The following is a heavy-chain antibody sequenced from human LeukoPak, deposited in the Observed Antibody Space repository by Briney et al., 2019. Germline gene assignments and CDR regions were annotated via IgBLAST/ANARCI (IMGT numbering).Heavy chain of an antibody. CDR1: GGSISSSSYY. Sequence: SETLSLTCTVSGGSISSSSYYWGWIRQPPGKGLEWVGSIYYSGSTYYNPSLKSRVTISVDTSKNQFSLKLSSVTAADTAVYYCARDRFWSGSGSYYNYFDYWGQGTLVTVSS. J-gene: IGHJ4*02. CDR3: ARDRFWSGSGSYYNYFDY. V-gene: IGHV4-39*07. CDR2: IYYSGST. D-gene: IGHD3-10*01.